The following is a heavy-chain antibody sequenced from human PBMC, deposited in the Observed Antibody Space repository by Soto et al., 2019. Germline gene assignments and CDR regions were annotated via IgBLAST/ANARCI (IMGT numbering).Heavy chain of an antibody. V-gene: IGHV1-3*01. CDR2: INAGNGNT. J-gene: IGHJ6*02. Sequence: ASVKVSCKASGYTFTSYAMHWVRQAPGQRLEWMGWINAGNGNTKYSQKFQGRVTITRDTSASTAYMELSSLRSEDTALYYCARATIYYYDSSEVYGMDVWGQGTTVTVSS. CDR1: GYTFTSYA. CDR3: ARATIYYYDSSEVYGMDV. D-gene: IGHD3-22*01.